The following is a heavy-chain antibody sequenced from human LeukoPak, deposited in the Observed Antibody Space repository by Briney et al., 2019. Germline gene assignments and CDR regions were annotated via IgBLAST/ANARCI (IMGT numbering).Heavy chain of an antibody. CDR2: IIDVGGT. V-gene: IGHV3-23*01. CDR3: VKLSSGSGSKFGFDS. J-gene: IGHJ4*02. Sequence: PGGSLRLSCAVSGSTLTEHAWSWVRQAPGEGLEWVSGIIDVGGTYYADSVRGRFTISRDNSKNMLYLQMNSLRAEDTAVYYCVKLSSGSGSKFGFDSWGQGTLVTVSS. D-gene: IGHD6-19*01. CDR1: GSTLTEHA.